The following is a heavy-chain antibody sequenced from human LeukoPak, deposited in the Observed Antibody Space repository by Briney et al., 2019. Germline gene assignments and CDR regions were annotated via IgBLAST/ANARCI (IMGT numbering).Heavy chain of an antibody. CDR3: ARGLNYDFNWFDP. Sequence: GGSLRLFCAASGITFDDYAMPWVRQAPGEGLEWVSGISWNSGSIGYADSVKGRFTISRDNAKNSLYLQMNSLRAEDTALYYCARGLNYDFNWFDPWGQGTLVTVSS. D-gene: IGHD3-3*01. CDR2: ISWNSGSI. J-gene: IGHJ5*02. V-gene: IGHV3-9*01. CDR1: GITFDDYA.